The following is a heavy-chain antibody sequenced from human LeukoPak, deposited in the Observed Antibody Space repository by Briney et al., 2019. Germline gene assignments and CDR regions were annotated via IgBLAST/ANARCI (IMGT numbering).Heavy chain of an antibody. CDR1: GFSDSDHG. CDR3: ARTRVIVGYYHYMDV. J-gene: IGHJ6*03. D-gene: IGHD3-16*02. Sequence: PGGSLRLSCVASGFSDSDHGIHWVRQAPGKGLEWVAFTPYDGKNKYYGDSVKGRFTVFRDNSKNTLFLQLNNARATDVGTYYCARTRVIVGYYHYMDVWGKGTTVTVSS. V-gene: IGHV3-30*12. CDR2: TPYDGKNK.